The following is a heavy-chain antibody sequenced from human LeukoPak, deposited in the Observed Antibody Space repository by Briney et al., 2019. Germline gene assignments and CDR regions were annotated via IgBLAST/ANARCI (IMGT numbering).Heavy chain of an antibody. CDR1: GYTFTSYG. Sequence: ASVKVSCKASGYTFTSYGISWVRQAPGQGLEWMGWISAYNGNTNYAQKLQGRVTMTTDTSTSTAYMELRSLRSDDTAEHYCARERGITMVRGVMFYYGMDVWGQGNTVTVSS. CDR3: ARERGITMVRGVMFYYGMDV. CDR2: ISAYNGNT. J-gene: IGHJ6*02. D-gene: IGHD3-10*01. V-gene: IGHV1-18*01.